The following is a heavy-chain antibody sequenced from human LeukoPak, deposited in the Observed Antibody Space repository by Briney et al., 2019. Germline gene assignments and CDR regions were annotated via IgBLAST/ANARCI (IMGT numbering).Heavy chain of an antibody. D-gene: IGHD2-21*02. J-gene: IGHJ6*03. CDR2: TIPIFGTA. CDR1: GGTFSSYA. V-gene: IGHV1-69*05. Sequence: SVKVSCKASGGTFSSYAISWVRQAPGQGLEWMGGTIPIFGTANYAQKFQGRVTITTDESTSTAYMELSSLRSEDTAVYYCARGDSLFALLEGYYYYMDVWGKGTTVTVSS. CDR3: ARGDSLFALLEGYYYYMDV.